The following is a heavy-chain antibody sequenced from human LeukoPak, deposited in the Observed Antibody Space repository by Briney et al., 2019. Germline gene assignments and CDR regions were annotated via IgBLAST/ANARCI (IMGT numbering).Heavy chain of an antibody. CDR1: GGSISSSSYY. Sequence: SETLSLTCTVSGGSISSSSYYWGWIRQPPGKGLEWIGSIYYSGSTYYNPSLKSRVTISVDTSKNQFSLKLSSVTAADTAVYYCARLHGSGSYYRYYMDVWGKGTTVTISS. J-gene: IGHJ6*03. D-gene: IGHD3-10*01. V-gene: IGHV4-39*01. CDR2: IYYSGST. CDR3: ARLHGSGSYYRYYMDV.